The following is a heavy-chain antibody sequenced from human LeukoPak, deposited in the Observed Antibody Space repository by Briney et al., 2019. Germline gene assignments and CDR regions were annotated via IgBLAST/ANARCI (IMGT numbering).Heavy chain of an antibody. Sequence: GGSLRLSRAASGFTFSSYWMNWVRQAPGKGLEWVANIKQDGSEKYYVDSVKGRFTISRDNAKNTLYLQMNSLRAEDTAVYYCARDNLDYYYYYMDVWGKGTTVTISS. D-gene: IGHD1-1*01. J-gene: IGHJ6*03. V-gene: IGHV3-7*01. CDR1: GFTFSSYW. CDR2: IKQDGSEK. CDR3: ARDNLDYYYYYMDV.